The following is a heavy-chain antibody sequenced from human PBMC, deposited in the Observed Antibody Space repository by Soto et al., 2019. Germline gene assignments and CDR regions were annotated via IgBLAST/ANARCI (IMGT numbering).Heavy chain of an antibody. Sequence: QVQLVQSGAEVKKPGASVKVSCKASGYTFTSYYMHWVRQAPGQGLEWMGIINPSGGGTSYAQKFQGRVTMTRDTSTSTVYMELSSLRSEDTAVYYCARRRQGYCGGDCSDAFDIWGQGTMVTVSS. CDR1: GYTFTSYY. CDR3: ARRRQGYCGGDCSDAFDI. V-gene: IGHV1-46*01. CDR2: INPSGGGT. J-gene: IGHJ3*02. D-gene: IGHD2-21*02.